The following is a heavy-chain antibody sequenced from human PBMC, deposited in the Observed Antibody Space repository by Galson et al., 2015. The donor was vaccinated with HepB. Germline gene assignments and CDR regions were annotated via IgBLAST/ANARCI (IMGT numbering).Heavy chain of an antibody. J-gene: IGHJ5*02. CDR3: ARHKRWWFDP. CDR1: GGSISSSSYY. CDR2: IYYSGST. D-gene: IGHD4-23*01. Sequence: TLSLTCTVSGGSISSSSYYWGWIRQPPGKGLEWIGSIYYSGSTYYNPSLKSRVTISVDTSKNQFSLKLSSVTAADTAVYYCARHKRWWFDPWGQGTLVTVSS. V-gene: IGHV4-39*01.